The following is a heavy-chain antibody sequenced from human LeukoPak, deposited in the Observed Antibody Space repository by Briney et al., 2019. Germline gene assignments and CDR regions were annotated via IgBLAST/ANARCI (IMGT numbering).Heavy chain of an antibody. CDR3: ATTRGYYYDSSGYRFDY. D-gene: IGHD3-22*01. J-gene: IGHJ4*02. CDR2: IIPIFGTA. Sequence: SVKISCKACGGTFSSYAISWVRQAPGQGLEWMGGIIPIFGTANYAQKFQGRVTITADESTSTAYMELSSLRSEDTAVYYCATTRGYYYDSSGYRFDYWGQGTLVTVSS. CDR1: GGTFSSYA. V-gene: IGHV1-69*13.